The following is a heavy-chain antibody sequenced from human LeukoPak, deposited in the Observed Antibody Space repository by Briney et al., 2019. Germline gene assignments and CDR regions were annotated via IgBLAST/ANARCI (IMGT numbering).Heavy chain of an antibody. V-gene: IGHV3-74*01. CDR2: IKSDGTST. CDR1: GFTFSSYW. Sequence: GGSLRLSCAASGFTFSSYWMHWVRQGPGKGLVWVSRIKSDGTSTNYADSVKGRFTISRDNAKNSLYLQMNSLRAEDTAVYYCARGITIFGVVTTLFDYWGQGTLVTVSS. D-gene: IGHD3-3*01. J-gene: IGHJ4*02. CDR3: ARGITIFGVVTTLFDY.